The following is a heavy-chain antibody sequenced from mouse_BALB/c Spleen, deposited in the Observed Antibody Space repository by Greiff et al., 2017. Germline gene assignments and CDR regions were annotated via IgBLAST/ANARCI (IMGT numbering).Heavy chain of an antibody. CDR2: IWSGGST. CDR3: ATTDDGYPFAY. CDR1: GFSLTSYG. D-gene: IGHD2-3*01. J-gene: IGHJ3*01. V-gene: IGHV2-2*02. Sequence: VKLMESGPGLVQPSQSLSITCTVSGFSLTSYGVHWVRQSPGKGLEWLGVIWSGGSTDYNAAFISRLSISKDNSKSQVFFKMNSLQANDTAIYYCATTDDGYPFAYWGQGTLVTVSA.